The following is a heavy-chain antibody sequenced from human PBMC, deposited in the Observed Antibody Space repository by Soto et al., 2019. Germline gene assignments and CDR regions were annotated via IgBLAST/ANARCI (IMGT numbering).Heavy chain of an antibody. D-gene: IGHD3-10*01. Sequence: PSETLSFTCAVYGGSFSGYYWSWIRQPPGKGLEWIGEINHRGSTNYTPSLKSRVTISVDTSMNQFSLKLSSVTAADTAVYYCARGGVYGSGSYYNVPNWFDYWGQGTLVTVSS. CDR3: ARGGVYGSGSYYNVPNWFDY. V-gene: IGHV4-34*01. CDR2: INHRGST. J-gene: IGHJ4*01. CDR1: GGSFSGYY.